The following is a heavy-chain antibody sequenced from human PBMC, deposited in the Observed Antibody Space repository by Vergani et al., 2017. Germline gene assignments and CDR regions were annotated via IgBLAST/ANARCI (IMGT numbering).Heavy chain of an antibody. D-gene: IGHD5-18*01. CDR3: ARVDPIGNIQLWAYYCYGMDV. CDR2: ISPDGLST. V-gene: IGHV1-46*01. CDR1: GYTFTAYY. J-gene: IGHJ6*02. Sequence: QVQLVQSGAEVGKPRDSVKISCKASGYTFTAYYIHWVRPAPEQGLAWVGVISPDGLSTFYAQKFQGRVSITRDTSTSTVYVEVTSLRSDDTAVYYCARVDPIGNIQLWAYYCYGMDVWGQGSTVTVSS.